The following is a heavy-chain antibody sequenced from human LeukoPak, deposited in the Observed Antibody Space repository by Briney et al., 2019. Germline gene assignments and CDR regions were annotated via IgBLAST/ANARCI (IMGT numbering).Heavy chain of an antibody. CDR1: GFTFSSYA. CDR2: ISYDGSNK. D-gene: IGHD6-13*01. Sequence: GGSLRLSCAASGFTFSSYAMHWVRQAPGKGLEWVAVISYDGSNKYYADSVKGRFTISRDNSKNTLYLQMNSLRAEDTAVYYCASFIAAAGNWGQGTLVTVSS. J-gene: IGHJ4*02. V-gene: IGHV3-30-3*01. CDR3: ASFIAAAGN.